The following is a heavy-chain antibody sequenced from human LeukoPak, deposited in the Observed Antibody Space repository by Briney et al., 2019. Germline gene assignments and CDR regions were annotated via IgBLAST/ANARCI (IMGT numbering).Heavy chain of an antibody. V-gene: IGHV4-59*01. J-gene: IGHJ5*02. CDR3: ARGNWNYASFWFDP. CDR2: ISYSGST. Sequence: PSETLSLTCTVSGGSISSYYWSWIRQPPGKGLEWIGYISYSGSTNYNPSLKSRVSIPVETSKNQFSLKLSSVTAADTAVYYCARGNWNYASFWFDPWGQGTLVTVSS. CDR1: GGSISSYY. D-gene: IGHD1-7*01.